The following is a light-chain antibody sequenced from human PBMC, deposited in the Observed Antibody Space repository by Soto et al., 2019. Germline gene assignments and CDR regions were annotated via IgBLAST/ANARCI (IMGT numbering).Light chain of an antibody. CDR1: QSVSSNY. J-gene: IGKJ2*01. CDR3: QQYVSSPHT. Sequence: IELTQSPGTLSLSPGERATLSCRASQSVSSNYLAWYQQQPGQPPRLLLYGTFSRATGVPDRFCGSGSGTYLTLTINRLEPEDFAVYYCQQYVSSPHTFGQGTRLEIK. V-gene: IGKV3-20*01. CDR2: GTF.